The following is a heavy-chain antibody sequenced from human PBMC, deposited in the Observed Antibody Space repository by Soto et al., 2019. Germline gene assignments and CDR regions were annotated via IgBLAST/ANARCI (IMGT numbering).Heavy chain of an antibody. CDR3: ALDKDRQQTGWNYYSGMDV. CDR1: GGTFGNSA. J-gene: IGHJ6*02. Sequence: QVQLVQSGAEVKKPGSSVTVSCKASGGTFGNSAISWLRQAPGQGLEWMGGITPIFPTPDYAQKFQGRVTITADESTSTAYMELTSLRSEDTAVYYCALDKDRQQTGWNYYSGMDVWGQGTTVTV. V-gene: IGHV1-69*12. CDR2: ITPIFPTP. D-gene: IGHD1-1*01.